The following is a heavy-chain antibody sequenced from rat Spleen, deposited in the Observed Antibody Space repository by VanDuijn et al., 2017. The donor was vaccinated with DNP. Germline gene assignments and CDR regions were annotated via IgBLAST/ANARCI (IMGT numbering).Heavy chain of an antibody. Sequence: EVHLVESGGGLVQPGRSLKLSCAASGFTFRDYNMAWVRQAPAKGLEWVATISYNGGTPYYRDSVKGRFTISRDNAQSTLYLQMDSLRSEDTATYYCARHRTIMPYYYAMDAWGQGASVTVSS. D-gene: IGHD1-12*01. CDR2: ISYNGGTP. J-gene: IGHJ4*01. CDR3: ARHRTIMPYYYAMDA. CDR1: GFTFRDYN. V-gene: IGHV5-7*01.